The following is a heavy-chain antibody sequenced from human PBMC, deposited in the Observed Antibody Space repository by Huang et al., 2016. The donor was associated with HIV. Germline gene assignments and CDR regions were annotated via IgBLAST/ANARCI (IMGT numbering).Heavy chain of an antibody. CDR2: INHNSGGT. CDR1: GYTFTGYY. D-gene: IGHD2-2*01. J-gene: IGHJ6*02. CDR3: AAGVVPAADYYYYYGMDV. Sequence: QVQLVQSGAEVKKPGASVQVSCKASGYTFTGYYMHWVRQAPGQGLEVRGWINHNSGGTNDAQKCQGRVTMTRDTSISTAYMELSRLRSDDTAVYYCAAGVVPAADYYYYYGMDVWGQGTTVTVSS. V-gene: IGHV1-2*02.